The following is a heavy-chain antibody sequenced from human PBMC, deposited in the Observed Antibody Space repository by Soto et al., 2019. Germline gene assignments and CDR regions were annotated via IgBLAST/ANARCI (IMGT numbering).Heavy chain of an antibody. CDR2: ISGSGGST. V-gene: IGHV3-23*01. CDR3: AKDSSARSKATFGGVIDLYYFDY. CDR1: GFTFSSYA. Sequence: PGGSLRLSCAASGFTFSSYAMSWVRQAPGKGLEWVSAISGSGGSTYYADSVKGRFTISRDNSKNTLYLQMNSLRAEDTAVYYCAKDSSARSKATFGGVIDLYYFDYWGQGTLVTVSS. J-gene: IGHJ4*02. D-gene: IGHD3-16*02.